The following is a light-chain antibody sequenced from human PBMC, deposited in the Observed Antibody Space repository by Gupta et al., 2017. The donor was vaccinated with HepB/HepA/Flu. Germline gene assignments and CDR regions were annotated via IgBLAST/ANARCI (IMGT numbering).Light chain of an antibody. Sequence: QPVLTQPLSVSAAPGPKVPISCSGSSSNSANNYVSWYQHLPGTAPKLLIYENNKRPSGIPDRFSGSKSGTSATLSITGLQTGDEADYYCGTWNSSRTGVFGGGTKLTVL. CDR2: ENN. CDR1: SSNSANNY. J-gene: IGLJ3*02. CDR3: GTWNSSRTGV. V-gene: IGLV1-51*02.